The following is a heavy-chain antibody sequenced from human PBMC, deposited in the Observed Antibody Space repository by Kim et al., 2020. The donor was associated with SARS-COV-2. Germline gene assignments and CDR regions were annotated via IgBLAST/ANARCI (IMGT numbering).Heavy chain of an antibody. CDR3: ARDKLLDFHAAIQY. D-gene: IGHD2-21*01. CDR2: INHSGST. CDR1: GESFSGYY. V-gene: IGHV4-34*01. Sequence: SETLSLTCAVYGESFSGYYWSWIRQPPGKGLEWIGEINHSGSTNYNPSLKSRATISVGTSKNQFSLKLSSVTAADTAGYYCARDKLLDFHAAIQYWVQG. J-gene: IGHJ4*02.